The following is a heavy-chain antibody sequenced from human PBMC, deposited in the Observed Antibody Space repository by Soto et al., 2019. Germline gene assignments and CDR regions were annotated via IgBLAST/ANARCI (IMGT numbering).Heavy chain of an antibody. CDR1: GFTFSSYA. CDR3: ARDLRYPSKLDY. Sequence: QVQLVEFGGGVVQPGRSLTLSCAASGFTFSSYAMVWVRQAPGKGPEWVAVIWHDGSNKYYADSVKGRFTISRDNAKDTLYRQMNSLRAEDTAVYYCARDLRYPSKLDYWGQGTLVTVSS. CDR2: IWHDGSNK. D-gene: IGHD1-20*01. J-gene: IGHJ4*02. V-gene: IGHV3-33*01.